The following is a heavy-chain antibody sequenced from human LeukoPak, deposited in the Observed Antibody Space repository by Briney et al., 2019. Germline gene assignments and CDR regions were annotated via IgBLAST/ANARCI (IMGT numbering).Heavy chain of an antibody. CDR1: GGSISSYY. V-gene: IGHV4-59*01. Sequence: SETLSLTCTVSGGSISSYYWSWIRQPPGKGLEWIGYISYSGSTNYNPSLKSRVTISVDTSKNQFSLKLSSVTAADTAVYYCAREILLWFGELSYNWFDPWGQGTLVSVSS. J-gene: IGHJ5*02. CDR2: ISYSGST. D-gene: IGHD3-10*01. CDR3: AREILLWFGELSYNWFDP.